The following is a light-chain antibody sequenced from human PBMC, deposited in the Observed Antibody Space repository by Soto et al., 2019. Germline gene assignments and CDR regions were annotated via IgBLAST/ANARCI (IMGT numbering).Light chain of an antibody. CDR1: QSISSW. Sequence: EIQMTQSPSTLSASVGDRVTITCRASQSISSWLAWYQQKPGKAPHLLIYDASTLESGVPSRFSGSGSGTEFTLTITSLQPDDFATYDCEQFNFYPWTFGQGTKVEVK. V-gene: IGKV1-5*01. CDR3: EQFNFYPWT. J-gene: IGKJ1*01. CDR2: DAS.